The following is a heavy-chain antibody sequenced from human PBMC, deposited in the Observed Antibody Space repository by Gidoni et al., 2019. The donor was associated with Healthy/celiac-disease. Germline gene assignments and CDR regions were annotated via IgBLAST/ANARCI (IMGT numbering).Heavy chain of an antibody. J-gene: IGHJ6*02. CDR2: IWYDGSNK. CDR1: SYG. Sequence: SYGMHWVRQAPGKGLEWVAVIWYDGSNKYYADSVKGRFTISRDNSKNTLYLQMNSLRAEDTAVYYCASSSYGYSDYYGMDVWGQGTTVTVSS. CDR3: ASSSYGYSDYYGMDV. D-gene: IGHD5-18*01. V-gene: IGHV3-33*01.